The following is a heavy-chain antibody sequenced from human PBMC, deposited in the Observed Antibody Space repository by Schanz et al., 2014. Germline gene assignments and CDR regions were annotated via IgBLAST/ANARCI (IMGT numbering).Heavy chain of an antibody. CDR2: IIPILGTT. J-gene: IGHJ4*02. Sequence: QVPLVQSGSEVKKPGSSVKVSCTASGGSFSSYGISWVRQAPGQGLEWMGRIIPILGTTNYAQKFQGRVSITADKFPTTVYMELSSLRSEDTAVYYCARPLEYDFWSGYFDEWGQGTLVSVSS. V-gene: IGHV1-69*04. CDR1: GGSFSSYG. D-gene: IGHD3-3*01. CDR3: ARPLEYDFWSGYFDE.